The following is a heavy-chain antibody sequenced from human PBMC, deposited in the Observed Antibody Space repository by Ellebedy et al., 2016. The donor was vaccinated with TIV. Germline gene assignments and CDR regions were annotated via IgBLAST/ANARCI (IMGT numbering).Heavy chain of an antibody. Sequence: AASVKVSCKASGYTFTDYDINWVRQATGQGLEYLGWMKPGSGNTGYAQKFEGRVTMTRNTSTSTAYMELSSLRSDDTAVYYCARAVTTGGINVFDYWGQGTLVTVSS. CDR1: GYTFTDYD. J-gene: IGHJ4*02. D-gene: IGHD2-15*01. V-gene: IGHV1-8*01. CDR3: ARAVTTGGINVFDY. CDR2: MKPGSGNT.